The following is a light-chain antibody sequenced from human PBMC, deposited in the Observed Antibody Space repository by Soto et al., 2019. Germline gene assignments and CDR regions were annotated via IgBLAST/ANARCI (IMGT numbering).Light chain of an antibody. J-gene: IGLJ2*01. CDR1: SNDVGRYNL. V-gene: IGLV2-23*02. CDR3: CSYASSNNLV. Sequence: QSVLTQPASVSGSPGQSITISCTGTSNDVGRYNLVSWYQQHPGKAPKLMIYEVSKRPSGVSNRFSGSKSGNTASLRISGLQAEDEADYYCCSYASSNNLVFGGGTKVTVL. CDR2: EVS.